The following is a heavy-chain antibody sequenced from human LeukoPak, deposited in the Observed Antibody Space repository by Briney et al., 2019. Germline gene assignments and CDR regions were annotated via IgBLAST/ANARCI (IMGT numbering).Heavy chain of an antibody. J-gene: IGHJ5*02. CDR1: GFTFSSYSM. D-gene: IGHD6-13*01. CDR2: IYHSGST. Sequence: GSLRLSCAASGFTFSSYSMNWVRQPPGKGLEWIGEIYHSGSTNYNPSLKSRVTISVDKSKNQFSLKLSSVTAADTAVYYCARGGAKYSSSWYWFDPWGQGTLVTVSS. CDR3: ARGGAKYSSSWYWFDP. V-gene: IGHV4-4*02.